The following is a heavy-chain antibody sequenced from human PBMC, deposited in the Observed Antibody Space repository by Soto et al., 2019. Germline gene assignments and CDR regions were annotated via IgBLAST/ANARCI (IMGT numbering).Heavy chain of an antibody. Sequence: GGSLRLSCAASGFTFTRYSMNWVRQAPGKGLEWVSSISSTTNYIYYADSMKGRFTVSRDNAKNSVYLQMNSLRAEDTAVYYCARAAKRRASYYYGMDVWGQGTTVTVSS. CDR3: ARAAKRRASYYYGMDV. CDR1: GFTFTRYS. V-gene: IGHV3-21*04. CDR2: ISSTTNYI. J-gene: IGHJ6*02.